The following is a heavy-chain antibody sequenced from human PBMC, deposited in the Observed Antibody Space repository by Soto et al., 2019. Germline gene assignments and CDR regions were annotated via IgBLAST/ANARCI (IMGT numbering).Heavy chain of an antibody. Sequence: ASVKVSCKASGGTFSSYAISWVRQAPGQGLEWMGGIIPIFGTANYAQKFQGRVTITADESTSTAYMELSSLRSEDTAVYYCARDGQGVLSYYYYGMDVWGQGTTVTVSS. D-gene: IGHD3-16*02. CDR1: GGTFSSYA. V-gene: IGHV1-69*13. CDR2: IIPIFGTA. J-gene: IGHJ6*02. CDR3: ARDGQGVLSYYYYGMDV.